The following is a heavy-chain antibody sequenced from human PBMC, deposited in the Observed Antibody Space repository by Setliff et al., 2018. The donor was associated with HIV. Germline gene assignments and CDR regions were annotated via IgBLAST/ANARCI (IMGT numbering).Heavy chain of an antibody. CDR1: GYTFSGDY. V-gene: IGHV1-2*02. CDR3: ARDRTPQNWGSRGFYYMDV. Sequence: ASVKVSCKASGYTFSGDYIHWVRQAPGQGLEWMGWINPNSADTNYAQKFQGRVTMTRDTSISTAYMQLTRLKSDDTAVYYCARDRTPQNWGSRGFYYMDVWGKGTTVTVSS. D-gene: IGHD7-27*01. J-gene: IGHJ6*03. CDR2: INPNSADT.